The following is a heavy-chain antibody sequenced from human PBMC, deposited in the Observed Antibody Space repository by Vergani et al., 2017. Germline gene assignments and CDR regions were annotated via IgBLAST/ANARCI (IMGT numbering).Heavy chain of an antibody. D-gene: IGHD1-1*01. CDR1: GFTSSYYG. J-gene: IGHJ5*01. V-gene: IGHV3-33*08. CDR3: ARWGNEKRLDS. CDR2: IWYDGSNK. Sequence: QVHLVESGGGVVQPGRSLRLSCVVSGFTSSYYGMHWVRQAPGKGLEWVAVIWYDGSNKYYGDSVKGSFTISRDNSKNTLYLQMNSLRVEDTAVYYCARWGNEKRLDSWGQGTLVTVSS.